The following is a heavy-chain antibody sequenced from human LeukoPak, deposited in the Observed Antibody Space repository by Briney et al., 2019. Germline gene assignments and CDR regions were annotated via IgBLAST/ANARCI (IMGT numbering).Heavy chain of an antibody. D-gene: IGHD3-10*01. V-gene: IGHV3-9*01. CDR2: ISWNSGSI. CDR1: GFTFDDYA. CDR3: AKDKNEMVRGVIIDY. J-gene: IGHJ4*02. Sequence: GRSLRLSCAASGFTFDDYAMHWVRRAPGKGLEWVSGISWNSGSIGYADSVKGRFTISRDNAKNSLYLQMNSLRAEDTALYYCAKDKNEMVRGVIIDYWGQGTLVTVSS.